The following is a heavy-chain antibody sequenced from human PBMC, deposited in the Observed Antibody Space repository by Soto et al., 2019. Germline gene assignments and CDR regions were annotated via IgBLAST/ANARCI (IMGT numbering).Heavy chain of an antibody. CDR3: ARHVLRYCDCLSMKYVDCFAP. CDR2: IYYSGST. Sequence: PSEALSLTCTVSGGSIISSSYYWGLIRQPPGKGLEWIGSIYYSGSTYYNPSLKSRVTISVDTSKNQFSLKLSSVTAADTAVYYCARHVLRYCDCLSMKYVDCFAPGGQGTLVTVP. J-gene: IGHJ5*02. CDR1: GGSIISSSYY. D-gene: IGHD3-9*01. V-gene: IGHV4-39*01.